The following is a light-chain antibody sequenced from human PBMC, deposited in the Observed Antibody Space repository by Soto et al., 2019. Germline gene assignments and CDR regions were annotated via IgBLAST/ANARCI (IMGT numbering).Light chain of an antibody. CDR1: QGISNY. Sequence: IHMTHSPSSLSASLVYRFTITCRASQGISNYLAWYQQKPGKVPKLLIYAASTLQSGVPSRFSGSGSGTDFTLTISSLQPEDVATYYCQKYNSALFTFGQGTRLEIK. CDR2: AAS. CDR3: QKYNSALFT. J-gene: IGKJ5*01. V-gene: IGKV1-27*01.